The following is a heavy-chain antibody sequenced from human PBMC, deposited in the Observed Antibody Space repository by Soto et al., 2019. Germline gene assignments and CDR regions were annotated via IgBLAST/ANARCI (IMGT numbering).Heavy chain of an antibody. V-gene: IGHV3-33*01. CDR1: GFTFSSYG. Sequence: GGSLRLACAASGFTFSSYGMHWVRQAPGKGREWVAVIWYDGSNKYYADSVKGRFTISRDNSKNTLYLQMNSLRAEDTAVYYCARSVTYDFWSGYPTNPGFDYWGQGTLVTVSS. D-gene: IGHD3-3*01. CDR3: ARSVTYDFWSGYPTNPGFDY. CDR2: IWYDGSNK. J-gene: IGHJ4*02.